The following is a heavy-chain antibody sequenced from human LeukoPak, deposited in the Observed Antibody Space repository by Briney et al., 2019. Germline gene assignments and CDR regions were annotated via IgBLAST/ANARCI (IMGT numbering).Heavy chain of an antibody. D-gene: IGHD3-10*01. Sequence: SETLSLTCTSSGDSISSSSYYWGWIHQPPGKGLEWIGSMCYSGNTYYNPSLKSRVTISVDTSKNHFSLKLSSVTAADTAVYYCARGHGSGNSNYYFDLWGRGALVTVSS. J-gene: IGHJ2*01. CDR3: ARGHGSGNSNYYFDL. CDR1: GDSISSSSYY. CDR2: MCYSGNT. V-gene: IGHV4-39*07.